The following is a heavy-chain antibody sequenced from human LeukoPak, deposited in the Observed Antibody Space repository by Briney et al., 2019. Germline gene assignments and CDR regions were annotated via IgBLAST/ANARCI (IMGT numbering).Heavy chain of an antibody. J-gene: IGHJ4*02. D-gene: IGHD5-18*01. Sequence: GGSLRLSCAASGFTFSSYAMHWVRQAPGKGLEWVAVISYDGSNKYYADSVKGRFTISRDNSKNTLYLQMNSLRAEDTAVYYCAKSGDLWLPTNRFDYWGQGTLVTVSS. V-gene: IGHV3-30-3*02. CDR1: GFTFSSYA. CDR3: AKSGDLWLPTNRFDY. CDR2: ISYDGSNK.